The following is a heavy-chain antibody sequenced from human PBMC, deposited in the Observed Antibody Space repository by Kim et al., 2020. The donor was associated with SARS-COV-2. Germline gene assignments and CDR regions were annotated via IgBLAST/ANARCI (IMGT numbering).Heavy chain of an antibody. V-gene: IGHV4-39*07. J-gene: IGHJ1*01. CDR2: KSYSGST. CDR3: ARGDRGIAVPSL. CDR1: GGSISSRSYY. D-gene: IGHD6-19*01. Sequence: SETLSLTCTVSGGSISSRSYYWGWIRQPPGKGLEWIGSKSYSGSTYYNPSLRSRLTMSVDTSKNQFSLKLSSVTAADTAVYYCARGDRGIAVPSLWGQGTLVTVSS.